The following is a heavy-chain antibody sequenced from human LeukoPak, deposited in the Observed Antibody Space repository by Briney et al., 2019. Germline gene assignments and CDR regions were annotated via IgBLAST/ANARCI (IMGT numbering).Heavy chain of an antibody. Sequence: GGSLRLSCTASGFTFSSYWMYWVRQAPGKGLVWVSRINSAGISTNYADSVKGRFTISRDNAKNTLYLQMNSLRAEDTAIYYCGRDIATAVDYWGLGTLVTVSS. D-gene: IGHD6-13*01. CDR3: GRDIATAVDY. CDR1: GFTFSSYW. CDR2: INSAGIST. J-gene: IGHJ4*02. V-gene: IGHV3-74*01.